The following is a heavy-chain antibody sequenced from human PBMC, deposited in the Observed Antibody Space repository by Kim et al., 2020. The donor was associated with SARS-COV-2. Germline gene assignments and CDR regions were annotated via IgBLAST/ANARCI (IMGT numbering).Heavy chain of an antibody. CDR1: GFTFSSYA. Sequence: GGSLRLSCAASGFTFSSYAMHWVRQAPGKGLEWVAVISYDGSNKYYADSVKGRFTISRDNSKNTLYLQMNSLRAEDTAVYYCARDNEIHPNYYGSGDRDYWGQGTLVTVSS. CDR2: ISYDGSNK. V-gene: IGHV3-30*04. D-gene: IGHD3-10*01. J-gene: IGHJ4*02. CDR3: ARDNEIHPNYYGSGDRDY.